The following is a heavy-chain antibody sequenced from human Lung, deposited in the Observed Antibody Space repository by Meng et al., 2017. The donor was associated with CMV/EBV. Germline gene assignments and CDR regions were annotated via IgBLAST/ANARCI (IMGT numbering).Heavy chain of an antibody. Sequence: GESLKISCAASGFTFSNYAMSWVRQAPGKGLEWVSDISGSGSRLYYADSVTGRFTISRDNSKNTLYLQMNSLRAEDTAVYYCAKTEYYDSSGYDKWGQGKXVTVSS. D-gene: IGHD3-22*01. CDR3: AKTEYYDSSGYDK. V-gene: IGHV3-23*01. CDR2: ISGSGSRL. J-gene: IGHJ4*02. CDR1: GFTFSNYA.